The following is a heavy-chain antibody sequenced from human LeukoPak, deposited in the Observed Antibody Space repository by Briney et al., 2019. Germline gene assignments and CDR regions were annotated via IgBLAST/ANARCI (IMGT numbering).Heavy chain of an antibody. D-gene: IGHD3-3*01. Sequence: GGSLRLSCVASGFTFSSYAMHWVRQTPGKGLEYVSGINSNGGSTHYANSVKGRFTISRDNSKHTLYLQMGSLRTEDMAVYYCARGTYDFWSGWGKAKVGRPSNWFDPWGQGTLVTVSS. V-gene: IGHV3-64*01. J-gene: IGHJ5*02. CDR3: ARGTYDFWSGWGKAKVGRPSNWFDP. CDR2: INSNGGST. CDR1: GFTFSSYA.